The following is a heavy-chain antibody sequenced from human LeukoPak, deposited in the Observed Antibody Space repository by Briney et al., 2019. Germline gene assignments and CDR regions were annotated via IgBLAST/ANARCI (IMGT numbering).Heavy chain of an antibody. CDR3: ARDQVGATRDYFDY. V-gene: IGHV4-59*01. CDR2: IYYSGST. Sequence: SETLSLTCTVSGGSISSYYWSWIRQPPGKGLEWIGYIYYSGSTNYNPSLKSRVTISVDTSKNQFSLKLSSVTAADTAVYYCARDQVGATRDYFDYWGQGTLVTVSS. CDR1: GGSISSYY. D-gene: IGHD1-26*01. J-gene: IGHJ4*02.